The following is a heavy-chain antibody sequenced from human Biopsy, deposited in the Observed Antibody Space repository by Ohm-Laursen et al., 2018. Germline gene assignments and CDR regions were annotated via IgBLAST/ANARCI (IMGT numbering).Heavy chain of an antibody. CDR3: AKDWLQSWYFDH. Sequence: SLRLSCAASGFTFSNFGIHWIRKAPGKGLEWGALISGDGNDQFYAESAKGRFTVSRDNSKNTVDLQMNNLKTEDTAVYYCAKDWLQSWYFDHWGQGTLVTVSS. V-gene: IGHV3-30*18. CDR1: GFTFSNFG. J-gene: IGHJ4*02. D-gene: IGHD5-24*01. CDR2: ISGDGNDQ.